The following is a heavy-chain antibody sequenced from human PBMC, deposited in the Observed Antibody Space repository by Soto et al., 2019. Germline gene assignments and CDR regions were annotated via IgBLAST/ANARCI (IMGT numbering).Heavy chain of an antibody. V-gene: IGHV1-58*01. J-gene: IGHJ4*02. D-gene: IGHD2-15*01. Sequence: SVKVSCKASGFTFTSSAVQWVRQARGQRLEWIGWIVVGSGNTNYAQKFQERVTITRDMSTSTAYMELSSLRSEDTAVYYCAAGARSGGSSPLDYWGQGTLVTVSS. CDR2: IVVGSGNT. CDR3: AAGARSGGSSPLDY. CDR1: GFTFTSSA.